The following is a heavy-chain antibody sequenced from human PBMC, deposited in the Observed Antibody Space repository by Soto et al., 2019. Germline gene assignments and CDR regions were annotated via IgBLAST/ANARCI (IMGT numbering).Heavy chain of an antibody. CDR1: GYTFTSYA. J-gene: IGHJ4*02. V-gene: IGHV1-3*01. D-gene: IGHD2-2*01. CDR2: INAGNGNT. CDR3: ARGRGLLSYYFDY. Sequence: ASVKVSCKASGYTFTSYAMHWVRQAPGQRLEWMGWINAGNGNTKYSQKFQDRVTITRDTSATTAYMELSSLRSEDTAVYYYARGRGLLSYYFDYWGQGTLVTVSS.